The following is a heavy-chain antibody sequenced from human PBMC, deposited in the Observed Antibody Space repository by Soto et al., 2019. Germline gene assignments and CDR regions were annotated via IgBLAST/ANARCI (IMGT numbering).Heavy chain of an antibody. Sequence: EVQLLESGGGLVQPGGSLRLSCAASGFTFSSYAMNSVRQAPGKGLEWVSVISGSGGSTYYADAVKGRFTISRDNSKNTLYLQMNSLRAEDTAVYYCAKRTVGWYFDLWGRGTLVTVSS. CDR3: AKRTVGWYFDL. CDR1: GFTFSSYA. D-gene: IGHD4-17*01. CDR2: ISGSGGST. J-gene: IGHJ2*01. V-gene: IGHV3-23*01.